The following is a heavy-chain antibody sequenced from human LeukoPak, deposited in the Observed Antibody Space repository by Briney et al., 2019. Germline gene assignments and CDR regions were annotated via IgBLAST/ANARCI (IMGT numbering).Heavy chain of an antibody. CDR3: ARFAGHVDP. J-gene: IGHJ5*02. D-gene: IGHD3-16*01. CDR1: GGSISSSSYY. Sequence: SETLSLTCTVSGGSISSSSYYWGWIRRPPGKGLEWIGSIYYSGSTYYNPSLKSRVTISVDTSKNQFSLKLSSVTAADTAVYYCARFAGHVDPWGQGTLVTVSS. V-gene: IGHV4-39*07. CDR2: IYYSGST.